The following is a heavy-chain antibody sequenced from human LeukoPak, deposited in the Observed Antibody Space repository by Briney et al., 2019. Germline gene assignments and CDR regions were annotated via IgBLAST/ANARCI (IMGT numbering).Heavy chain of an antibody. Sequence: ASVKVSCKVSGYTLTELSTHWVRQAPGKGLEWMGGFDPEDGETIYAQKFQGRVTMTEDTSTDTAYMELSSLRSDDTAVYYCARRRFGELSNWFDPWGQGTLVTVSS. CDR3: ARRRFGELSNWFDP. D-gene: IGHD3-10*01. V-gene: IGHV1-24*01. CDR2: FDPEDGET. CDR1: GYTLTELS. J-gene: IGHJ5*02.